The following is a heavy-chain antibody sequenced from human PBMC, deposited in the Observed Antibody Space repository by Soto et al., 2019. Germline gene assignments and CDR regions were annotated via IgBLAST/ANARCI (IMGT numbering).Heavy chain of an antibody. Sequence: PSETLSLTCRVSGDSISDTIYYWGWIRQPPGKGLEWIGSIHYSGTTQFHPSLKTRVTISVDTSKNEFSLRLRSVTAADTAVYYCARHSKAVAAAMAYWGQGVPVTVSS. CDR2: IHYSGTT. D-gene: IGHD6-19*01. J-gene: IGHJ4*02. V-gene: IGHV4-39*01. CDR1: GDSISDTIYY. CDR3: ARHSKAVAAAMAY.